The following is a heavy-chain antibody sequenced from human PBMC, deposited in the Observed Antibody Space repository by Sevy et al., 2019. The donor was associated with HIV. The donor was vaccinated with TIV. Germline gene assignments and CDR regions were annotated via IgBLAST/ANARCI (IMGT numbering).Heavy chain of an antibody. CDR1: GFTFSSYV. V-gene: IGHV3-33*08. Sequence: GESLKISCAASGFTFSSYVMHWVRQAPGKGLEWVALIWYDGTIKYYADSVKGRITISRDNSKDTLFLQMNSLTPEDTAVYYCARGGGYCGGDCYSIDYWGQGALVTVSS. J-gene: IGHJ4*02. CDR2: IWYDGTIK. CDR3: ARGGGYCGGDCYSIDY. D-gene: IGHD2-21*02.